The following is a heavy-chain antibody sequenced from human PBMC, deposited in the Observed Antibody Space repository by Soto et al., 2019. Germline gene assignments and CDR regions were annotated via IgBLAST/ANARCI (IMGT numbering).Heavy chain of an antibody. V-gene: IGHV3-74*01. CDR2: INSDGSST. CDR1: GFTFSSYW. D-gene: IGHD6-6*01. J-gene: IGHJ4*02. CDR3: AKEYSSSEPYFDY. Sequence: PGGSLRLSCAASGFTFSSYWMHWVRQAPGKGLVWVSRINSDGSSTSYADSVKGRFTISRDNAKNTLYLQMNSLRAEDTAVYYCAKEYSSSEPYFDYWGQGTLVTVSS.